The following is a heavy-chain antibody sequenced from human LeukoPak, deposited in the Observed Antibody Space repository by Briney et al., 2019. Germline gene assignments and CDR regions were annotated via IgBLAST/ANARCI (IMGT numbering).Heavy chain of an antibody. CDR2: INHSGST. D-gene: IGHD5-18*01. Sequence: SETLSLTCTVSGVSISSYYWSWIRQPPGKGLEWIGEINHSGSTNYNPSLKSRVTISVDTSKNQFSLKLSSVTAADTAVYYCARDQGYSYGRNWFDPWGQGTLVTVSS. J-gene: IGHJ5*02. CDR3: ARDQGYSYGRNWFDP. V-gene: IGHV4-34*01. CDR1: GVSISSYY.